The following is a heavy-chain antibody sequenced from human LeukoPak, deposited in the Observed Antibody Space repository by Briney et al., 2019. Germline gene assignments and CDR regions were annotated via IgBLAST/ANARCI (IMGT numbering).Heavy chain of an antibody. D-gene: IGHD3-22*01. J-gene: IGHJ3*02. CDR1: GFTFSSHW. CDR3: AGVIYYTSDAFDI. CDR2: INSDGSTT. V-gene: IGHV3-74*01. Sequence: GGSLRLSCAASGFTFSSHWMHWVRQAPGKGPVWVSRINSDGSTTNYADSVKGRFTISRDNAKNTLYLQMNSLRVEDTAVYYCAGVIYYTSDAFDIWGQGTMVTVSS.